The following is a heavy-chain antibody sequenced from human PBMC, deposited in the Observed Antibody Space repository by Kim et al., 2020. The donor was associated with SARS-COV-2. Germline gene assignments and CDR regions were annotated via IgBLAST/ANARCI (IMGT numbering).Heavy chain of an antibody. CDR1: GYTFTSYA. D-gene: IGHD3-9*01. Sequence: ASVKVSCKASGYTFTSYAMHWVRQAPGQRLEWMGWINAGNGNTKYSQKFQGRVTITRDTSASTAYMELSSLRSEDTAVYYCAQLRYFDWLLEGGPRGFDPWGQGTLVTVSS. CDR2: INAGNGNT. CDR3: AQLRYFDWLLEGGPRGFDP. V-gene: IGHV1-3*01. J-gene: IGHJ5*02.